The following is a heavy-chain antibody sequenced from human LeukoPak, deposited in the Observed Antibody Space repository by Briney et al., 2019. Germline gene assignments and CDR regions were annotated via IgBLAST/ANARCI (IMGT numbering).Heavy chain of an antibody. CDR3: ARGTDSLFDY. CDR2: IYYSGSN. J-gene: IGHJ4*02. V-gene: IGHV4-30-4*02. Sequence: SETLSLTCTVSGGSISSGDYYWLRLRPPPGQGLEWIGYIYYSGSNYYNPSLKRRVTITVDTYKNQFSLKLSTVTAADTAMYYCARGTDSLFDYWGQGTLVTVSS. CDR1: GGSISSGDYY. D-gene: IGHD2-2*01.